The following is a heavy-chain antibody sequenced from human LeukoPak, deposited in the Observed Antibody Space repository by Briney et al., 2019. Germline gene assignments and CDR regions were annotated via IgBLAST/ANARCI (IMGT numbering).Heavy chain of an antibody. Sequence: ASVKVSCKASGYTFTGYYMHWVRQAPGQGLEWMGWINPNSGGTNYAQKFQGRVTMTRDTSISTAYMELSRLRSDDTAVYYCARYGVAAPHDAFDIWGQGTMVTVSS. CDR1: GYTFTGYY. CDR2: INPNSGGT. J-gene: IGHJ3*02. CDR3: ARYGVAAPHDAFDI. V-gene: IGHV1-2*02. D-gene: IGHD6-6*01.